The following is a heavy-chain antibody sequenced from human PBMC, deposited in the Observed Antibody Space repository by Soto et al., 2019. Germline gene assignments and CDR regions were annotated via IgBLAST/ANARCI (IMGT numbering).Heavy chain of an antibody. D-gene: IGHD2-15*01. J-gene: IGHJ4*02. CDR3: ASATVVAATFDF. V-gene: IGHV3-21*01. CDR2: ISGGSSNI. CDR1: GFAFRSYN. Sequence: GESLKISCAASGFAFRSYNMNWVRQAPGKGLEWVASISGGSSNIYYADSVKGRFTISRDNAKNSLFLQMDSLRAEDSAVYYCASATVVAATFDFWGQGTLVTVSS.